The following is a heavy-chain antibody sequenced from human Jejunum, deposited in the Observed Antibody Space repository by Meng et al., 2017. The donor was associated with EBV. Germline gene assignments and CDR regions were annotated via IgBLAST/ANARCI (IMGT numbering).Heavy chain of an antibody. D-gene: IGHD2-15*01. CDR3: ARVRCSGGSCFSFDY. J-gene: IGHJ4*02. V-gene: IGHV4-4*02. CDR2: IYHDGSS. CDR1: GGSITSSDW. Sequence: QVQLQESGPGLVHPSGTLSLTCAVSGGSITSSDWWTWVRQPPGEGLEWIGEIYHDGSSNYSPSLKSRVTILLDKSENHFSLKLNSVTAADTAVYYCARVRCSGGSCFSFDYWGQGTLVTVSS.